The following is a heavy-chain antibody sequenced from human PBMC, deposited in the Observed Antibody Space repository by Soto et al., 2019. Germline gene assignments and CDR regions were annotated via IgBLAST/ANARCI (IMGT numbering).Heavy chain of an antibody. D-gene: IGHD5-18*01. CDR1: GFTFDSYA. CDR2: ISWNSGTT. CDR3: AKELGGYSYGYELDY. V-gene: IGHV3-9*01. Sequence: EVQLVDSGGGWVQPGWSLRLSCAASGFTFDSYAMHWVRQAPGKGLEWVSSISWNSGTTGYADSVKGRFTISRDNAKNSLYLQMDRLRAEDTALYYCAKELGGYSYGYELDYWGQGTLVTVSS. J-gene: IGHJ4*02.